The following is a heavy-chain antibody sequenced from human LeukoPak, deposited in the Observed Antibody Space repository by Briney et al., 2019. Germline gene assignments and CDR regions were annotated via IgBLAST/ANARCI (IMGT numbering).Heavy chain of an antibody. CDR2: ISWNSGSI. CDR3: ARGLYDSVGYYIYYYYYMDV. CDR1: GFSFSTYA. V-gene: IGHV3-20*04. Sequence: GGSLRLSCAASGFSFSTYAMSWVRQAPGKGLEWVSGISWNSGSIGYADSVKGRFTISRDNAKNSLYLQMNSLRAEDTAVYYCARGLYDSVGYYIYYYYYMDVWGKGTTVTISS. J-gene: IGHJ6*03. D-gene: IGHD3-22*01.